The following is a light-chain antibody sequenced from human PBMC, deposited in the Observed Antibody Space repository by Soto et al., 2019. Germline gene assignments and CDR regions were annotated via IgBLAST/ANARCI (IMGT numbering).Light chain of an antibody. Sequence: EIVLTQSPGTLSLSPGERATLSCRASQSVSSSYLAWYQQKPGQAPRLLIYGASSRATGIPARFSGSGSGADVTLTISRLEPEDFAVYYCQQYGSSPRTFGQGTKLEI. V-gene: IGKV3-20*01. CDR3: QQYGSSPRT. CDR2: GAS. CDR1: QSVSSSY. J-gene: IGKJ2*02.